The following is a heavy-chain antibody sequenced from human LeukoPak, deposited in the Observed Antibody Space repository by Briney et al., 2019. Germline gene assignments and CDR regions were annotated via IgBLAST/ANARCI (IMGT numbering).Heavy chain of an antibody. J-gene: IGHJ4*02. V-gene: IGHV6-1*01. CDR2: TYYRSKWYN. Sequence: SQTLSVTCAISGDSVSSKSAAWNWIRQSPSRGLEWLGRTYYRSKWYNDYAVSVKSRITISPDTSKNQFSLQLNSVTPEDTAMYYCARGAGRFGELLYWGQGTLVTVSS. D-gene: IGHD3-10*01. CDR1: GDSVSSKSAA. CDR3: ARGAGRFGELLY.